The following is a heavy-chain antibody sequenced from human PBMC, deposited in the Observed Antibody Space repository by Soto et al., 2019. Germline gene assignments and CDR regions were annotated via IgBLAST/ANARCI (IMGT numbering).Heavy chain of an antibody. CDR3: ARADILTGFVDY. V-gene: IGHV3-21*01. D-gene: IGHD3-9*01. J-gene: IGHJ4*02. CDR1: GFTFRTHT. Sequence: EVQLVESGGGLVKPGGSLRLSCAAFGFTFRTHTMNWVRQAPGRGLEWVSVISSSSASIYYADSLKGRFTISRDNAKNSLYLQMNSLRAHDTAVYYCARADILTGFVDYWGQGTLVTVSS. CDR2: ISSSSASI.